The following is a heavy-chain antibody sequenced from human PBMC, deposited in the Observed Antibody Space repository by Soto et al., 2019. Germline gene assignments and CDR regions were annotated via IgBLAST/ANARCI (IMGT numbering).Heavy chain of an antibody. V-gene: IGHV1-69*01. D-gene: IGHD3-16*01. CDR3: ASDVWHFDY. Sequence: QVQLVQSGAEVNKPGSSVKVSCKVFGGIFDTYEISWVRQAPGQGLEWMGGIIPISGTANYAQQFQGRITITADESTSTAYMELNTLISEDTAVYYCASDVWHFDYWGQGTLVTVSS. J-gene: IGHJ4*02. CDR1: GGIFDTYE. CDR2: IIPISGTA.